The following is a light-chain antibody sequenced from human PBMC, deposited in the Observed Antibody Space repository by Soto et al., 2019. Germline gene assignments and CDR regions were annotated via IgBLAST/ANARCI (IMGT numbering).Light chain of an antibody. V-gene: IGLV2-23*01. CDR2: EGT. Sequence: QSVLTQPASVSGSPGQSITISCTGTSSDVGSYNLVSWYQQHPGIAPKLMIYEGTTRPSGVSDRFSGSKSGNTASLTISGLQAEDEADYYCCSYAGSSTLVFGGGTKLTVL. CDR3: CSYAGSSTLV. J-gene: IGLJ2*01. CDR1: SSDVGSYNL.